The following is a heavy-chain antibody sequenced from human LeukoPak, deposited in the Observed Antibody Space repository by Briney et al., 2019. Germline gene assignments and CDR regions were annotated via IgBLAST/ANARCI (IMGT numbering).Heavy chain of an antibody. Sequence: GGSLRLSCAASGFTFSDYYMSWIRQAPGKGLEWVSYISSSTSYTNYADSVKGRFTISRDNAKNSLYLQMNSLRAEDTAVYYCARELIAAAGNDYWGQGTLVTVSS. D-gene: IGHD6-13*01. CDR2: ISSSTSYT. CDR3: ARELIAAAGNDY. CDR1: GFTFSDYY. V-gene: IGHV3-11*06. J-gene: IGHJ4*02.